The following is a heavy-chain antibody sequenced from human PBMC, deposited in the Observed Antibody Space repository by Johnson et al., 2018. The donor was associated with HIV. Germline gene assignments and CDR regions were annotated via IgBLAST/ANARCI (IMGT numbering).Heavy chain of an antibody. V-gene: IGHV3-74*02. CDR3: ARNSYSSNWYEWEAFDI. Sequence: VQLVESGGGLVKPGGSLRMSCVASGFTFSNYWMHWVRQAPGKGLVWVSRVNSDGRSLSYADSVKGRFTISRDNAKNTLYLQMNSLRAEDTAVYYCARNSYSSNWYEWEAFDIWGQGTMVTVSS. D-gene: IGHD6-13*01. CDR2: VNSDGRSL. CDR1: GFTFSNYW. J-gene: IGHJ3*02.